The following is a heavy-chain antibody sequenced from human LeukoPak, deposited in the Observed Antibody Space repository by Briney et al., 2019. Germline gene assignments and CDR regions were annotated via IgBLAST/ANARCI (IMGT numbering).Heavy chain of an antibody. Sequence: GGSLRLSCAASDASGLTFSIYAMNWVRQAPGKGLEWVSSISANGGETHYADSVKGRFTISRDNSKNTLYLQINNPRVEDTAVYYCAKRYYDFPLDYWGQGTLVTVSS. D-gene: IGHD3-3*01. CDR1: DASGLTFSIYA. CDR2: ISANGGET. CDR3: AKRYYDFPLDY. J-gene: IGHJ4*02. V-gene: IGHV3-23*01.